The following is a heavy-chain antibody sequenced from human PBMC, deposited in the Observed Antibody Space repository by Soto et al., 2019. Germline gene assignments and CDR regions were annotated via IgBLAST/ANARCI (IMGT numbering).Heavy chain of an antibody. Sequence: ASVKVSCKASGYPFTSYSFSWVRQAPGQGLEWMGWSSAYNGDTRYAQKFQGRVTMTADPYTDTAYIELRNLRSDDTGVYYCAREGAVVGSAVYYGLDVWGQGTMVTVSS. CDR3: AREGAVVGSAVYYGLDV. CDR2: SSAYNGDT. J-gene: IGHJ6*02. CDR1: GYPFTSYS. D-gene: IGHD2-15*01. V-gene: IGHV1-18*04.